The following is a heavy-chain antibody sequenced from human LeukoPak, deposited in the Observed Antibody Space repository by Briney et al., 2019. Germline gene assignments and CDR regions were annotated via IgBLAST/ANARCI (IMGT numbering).Heavy chain of an antibody. CDR1: GGSIGTYY. J-gene: IGHJ4*02. CDR3: ARLSSLGYSSGWYPDY. CDR2: IYYSGGT. Sequence: SETLSLTCTVSGGSIGTYYWSWIRQPPGKGLEWIGYIYYSGGTSYNPSLKSRVTTSVDTSKNQFSLKLSSVTAADTAVYYCARLSSLGYSSGWYPDYWGQGTLVTVSS. V-gene: IGHV4-59*08. D-gene: IGHD6-19*01.